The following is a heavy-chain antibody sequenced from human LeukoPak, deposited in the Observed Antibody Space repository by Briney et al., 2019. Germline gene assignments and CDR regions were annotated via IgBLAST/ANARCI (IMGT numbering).Heavy chain of an antibody. CDR3: AREKDNWGIDAFDF. CDR2: IYSGGRT. J-gene: IGHJ3*01. V-gene: IGHV3-66*01. CDR1: GFTVCSNY. D-gene: IGHD3-16*01. Sequence: GGSLRLSGAAYGFTVCSNYMSWVRQAPGKGLEWVSVIYSGGRTYYADSVRGRFTISRDNSKNPLYLQMNSLRAGDTAVYYCAREKDNWGIDAFDFWGQGTMVTVSS.